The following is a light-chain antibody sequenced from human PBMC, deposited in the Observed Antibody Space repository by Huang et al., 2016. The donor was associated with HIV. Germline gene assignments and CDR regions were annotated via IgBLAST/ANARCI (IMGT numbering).Light chain of an antibody. CDR2: WAS. J-gene: IGKJ4*01. CDR1: QSVLYSSNNKNY. CDR3: QQYYSSPLT. V-gene: IGKV4-1*01. Sequence: DIVMTQSPDSLAVSLGERATINCKSSQSVLYSSNNKNYLAWYRQKPGQPPKLLISWASTRESGVPDRSNGRGSGTDFTLTISGLQAEDVAVYYCQQYYSSPLTFGGGTKVEIK.